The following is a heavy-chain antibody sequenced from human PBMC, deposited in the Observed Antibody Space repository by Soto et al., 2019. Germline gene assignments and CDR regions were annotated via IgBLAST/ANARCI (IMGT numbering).Heavy chain of an antibody. CDR3: GVTAAGY. J-gene: IGHJ4*02. CDR2: VSPDHGNA. CDR1: GYTFTNYD. V-gene: IGHV1-8*01. D-gene: IGHD2-21*02. Sequence: QVQVVQSKAEVKKPGASVKVSCKTSGYTFTNYDINWVRQAPGQGLESMGWVSPDHGNAGYAPQFQARITITRHPATSAVYMELNHPSSVHVAGYCSGVTAAGYWGQGTMVTFSA.